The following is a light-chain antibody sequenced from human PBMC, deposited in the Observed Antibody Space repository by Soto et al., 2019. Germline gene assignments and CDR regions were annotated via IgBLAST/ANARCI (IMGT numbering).Light chain of an antibody. Sequence: DIQMTQSPSSLSASVGDRVTITCRASQGIANYLAWYQQKPGKFPELLIYGASTLQSGVPSRFSGSGSGTDFTLTISSLQPEDVATYFCQKYNSAPRTFGQGTKVDIK. CDR3: QKYNSAPRT. J-gene: IGKJ1*01. CDR1: QGIANY. V-gene: IGKV1-27*01. CDR2: GAS.